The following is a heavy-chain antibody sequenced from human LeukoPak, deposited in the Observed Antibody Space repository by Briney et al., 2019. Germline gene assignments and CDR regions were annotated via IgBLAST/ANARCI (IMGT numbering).Heavy chain of an antibody. CDR2: IWNDGSEK. D-gene: IGHD4-11*01. CDR1: KFTFSHYA. J-gene: IGHJ1*01. CDR3: AKDAQRGFDYSNSLQH. Sequence: AGGSLRLSCAASKFTFSHYAMHWVRQAPGKGLEWVAVIWNDGSEKYYADSVKGRFTVSRDNSRNILYLQMDSLRAEDTGVYYCAKDAQRGFDYSNSLQHWGPGTLVTVSS. V-gene: IGHV3-33*06.